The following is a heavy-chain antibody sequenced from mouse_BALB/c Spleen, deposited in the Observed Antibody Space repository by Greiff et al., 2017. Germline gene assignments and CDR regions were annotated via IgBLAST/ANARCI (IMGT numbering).Heavy chain of an antibody. CDR1: GYTFTSYW. CDR2: INPSNGRT. Sequence: VQLQQPGAELVKPGASVKLSCKASGYTFTSYWMHWVKQRPGQGLEWIGEINPSNGRTNYNEKFKSKATLTVDKSSSTAYMQLSSLTSEDSAVYYCARKKLDYDYWGQGTTLTVSS. J-gene: IGHJ2*01. V-gene: IGHV1S81*02. D-gene: IGHD2-4*01. CDR3: ARKKLDYDY.